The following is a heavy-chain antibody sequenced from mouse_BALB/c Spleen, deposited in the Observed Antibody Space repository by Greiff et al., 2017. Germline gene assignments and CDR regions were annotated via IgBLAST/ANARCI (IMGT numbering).Heavy chain of an antibody. V-gene: IGHV5-6-5*01. J-gene: IGHJ3*01. CDR3: AREGIYGSSAWFAY. Sequence: DVKLVESGGGLVKPGGSLKLSCAASGFTFSSYAMSWVRQTPEKRLEWVASISSGGSTYYPDSVKGRFTISRDNARNILYLQMSSLRSEDTAMYYCAREGIYGSSAWFAYWGQGTLVTVSA. CDR1: GFTFSSYA. CDR2: ISSGGST. D-gene: IGHD1-1*02.